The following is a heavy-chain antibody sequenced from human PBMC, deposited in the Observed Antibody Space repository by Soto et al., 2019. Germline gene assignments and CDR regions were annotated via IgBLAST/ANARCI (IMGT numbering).Heavy chain of an antibody. CDR2: IYPGDHET. CDR3: ARSPRSSPYFDY. CDR1: GYTFSNFW. J-gene: IGHJ4*02. D-gene: IGHD6-13*01. V-gene: IGHV5-51*01. Sequence: PGESVKISCQCSGYTFSNFWIGWVRQLPGKGLEWMGIIYPGDHETRYSPSFHGKVTLSVDKSINTAYLQWNSLEASDSAFYFCARSPRSSPYFDYWGQGALVTVSS.